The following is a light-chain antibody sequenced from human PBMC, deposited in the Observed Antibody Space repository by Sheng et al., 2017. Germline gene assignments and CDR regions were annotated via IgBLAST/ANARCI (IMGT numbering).Light chain of an antibody. J-gene: IGLJ3*02. Sequence: QSVLTQPPSMSATPGQKVTISCSGGGSNIGNNFVSWYQQLPITAPKLLIYDNDERPSGIPDRFSASKSGTSATLDIAGLQTGDEAVYYCATWDSSLSAGVFGGGTKLTVL. CDR3: ATWDSSLSAGV. V-gene: IGLV1-51*01. CDR2: DND. CDR1: GSNIGNNF.